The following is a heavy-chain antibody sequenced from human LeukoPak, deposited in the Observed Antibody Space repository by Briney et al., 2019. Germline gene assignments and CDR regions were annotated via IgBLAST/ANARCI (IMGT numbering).Heavy chain of an antibody. CDR1: GGSVSSTSYS. Sequence: PTGTLSLTCTVSGGSVSSTSYSWGWIRQPPGKGLEWIASIYYSGKTYYTPSLKSRVIISVDTSKNQFSLRLNSVTAADTAVYYCARLPLSMSGYPPDYWGQGTLVTVSS. J-gene: IGHJ4*02. D-gene: IGHD3-3*01. CDR3: ARLPLSMSGYPPDY. CDR2: IYYSGKT. V-gene: IGHV4-39*01.